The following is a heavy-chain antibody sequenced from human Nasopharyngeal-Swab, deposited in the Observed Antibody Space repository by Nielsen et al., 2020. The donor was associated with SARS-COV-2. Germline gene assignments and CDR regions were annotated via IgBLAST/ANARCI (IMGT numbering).Heavy chain of an antibody. D-gene: IGHD3-3*01. CDR1: GGSISSGGYY. CDR3: ARAPRITIFGVVQAFDI. Sequence: SETLSLTCTVSGGSISSGGYYWSWIRQHPGKGLEWIVYIYYSGSTYYNPSLKSRVTISVDTSKNQFSLKLSSVTAADTAVYYCARAPRITIFGVVQAFDIWGQGTMVTVSS. V-gene: IGHV4-31*03. CDR2: IYYSGST. J-gene: IGHJ3*02.